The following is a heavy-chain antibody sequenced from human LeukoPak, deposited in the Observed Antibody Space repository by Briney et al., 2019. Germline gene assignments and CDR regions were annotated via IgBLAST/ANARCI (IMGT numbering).Heavy chain of an antibody. J-gene: IGHJ5*02. CDR3: TRNPEMQYWFDP. D-gene: IGHD2/OR15-2a*01. CDR2: TSYYGSKK. Sequence: PGVSLRLSCAASGFTFRAHSMHWVRQAPGKGLEWVAFTSYYGSKKYYGDSVKGRFNISRDNSKNTLYLQMSTLRAEDTGVYYCTRNPEMQYWFDPWGQGTLVTVSS. V-gene: IGHV3-30*04. CDR1: GFTFRAHS.